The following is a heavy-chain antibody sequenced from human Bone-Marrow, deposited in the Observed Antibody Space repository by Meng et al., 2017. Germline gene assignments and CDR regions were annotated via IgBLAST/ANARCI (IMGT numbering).Heavy chain of an antibody. CDR1: GFTVSSNY. Sequence: GESLKISCAASGFTVSSNYMSWVRQAPGKGLEWGSVIYSGGSTYYADSVKGRFTISRDNAKNTLYLQMNSLRAEDTAVYYCARLLGGSSWYPHHYYYYYGMDVWGQGTTVTVSS. V-gene: IGHV3-53*01. CDR2: IYSGGST. CDR3: ARLLGGSSWYPHHYYYYYGMDV. D-gene: IGHD6-13*01. J-gene: IGHJ6*02.